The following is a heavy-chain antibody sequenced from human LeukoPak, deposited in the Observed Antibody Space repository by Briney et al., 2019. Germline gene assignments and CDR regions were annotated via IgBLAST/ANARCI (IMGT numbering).Heavy chain of an antibody. J-gene: IGHJ4*02. CDR3: ARSSESYDSSGYYSYYFDY. CDR2: INPNSGDT. Sequence: PWASVKVSCKTSGYTFSDYYIHWIRQAPGQGLEWVGWINPNSGDTDYAQKFQGRVTVTRDTSISTAYMELGRLRSDDTAVYYCARSSESYDSSGYYSYYFDYWGQGTLVTVSS. V-gene: IGHV1-2*02. CDR1: GYTFSDYY. D-gene: IGHD3-22*01.